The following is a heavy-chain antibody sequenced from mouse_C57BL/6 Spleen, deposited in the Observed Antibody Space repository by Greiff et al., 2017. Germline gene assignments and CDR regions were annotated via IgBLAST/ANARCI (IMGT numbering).Heavy chain of an antibody. V-gene: IGHV5-9-1*02. Sequence: EVQLVESGEGLVKPGGSLKLSCAASGFTFSSYAMSWVRQTPEKRLEWVAYLSSGGDYIYYADTVKGRFTISRDNARNTLYLQMSSLKSEDTAMYYCTREPYYYGSSYPYYFDYWGQGTTLTVSS. CDR1: GFTFSSYA. CDR2: LSSGGDYI. J-gene: IGHJ2*01. D-gene: IGHD1-1*01. CDR3: TREPYYYGSSYPYYFDY.